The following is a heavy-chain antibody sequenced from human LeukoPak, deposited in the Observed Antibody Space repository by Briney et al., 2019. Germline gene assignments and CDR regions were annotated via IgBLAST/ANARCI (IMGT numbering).Heavy chain of an antibody. CDR2: ISWNSGSI. D-gene: IGHD4-17*01. J-gene: IGHJ4*02. CDR3: ARAVTSTEGY. CDR1: GFTFDDYA. Sequence: GRSLRLSCAASGFTFDDYAMHWVRQAPGKGLEWVSGISWNSGSIGYADSVKGRFTISRDNAKKSVYLEMNSLRAEDTAVYYCARAVTSTEGYWGQGTLVTVSS. V-gene: IGHV3-9*01.